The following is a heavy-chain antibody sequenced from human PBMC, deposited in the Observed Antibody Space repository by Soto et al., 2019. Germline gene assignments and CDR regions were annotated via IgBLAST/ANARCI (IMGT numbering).Heavy chain of an antibody. J-gene: IGHJ6*02. CDR2: ISWNSGSI. D-gene: IGHD6-19*01. CDR1: GFTFDDYA. Sequence: PGGSLSLSCAASGFTFDDYAMHWVRQAPGKGLEWVSGISWNSGSIGYADSVKGRFTISRDNAKNSLYLQMNSLRAEDTALYYCAKDLQGIAVAGQEDYYYYGMDVWGQGTTVTVYS. CDR3: AKDLQGIAVAGQEDYYYYGMDV. V-gene: IGHV3-9*01.